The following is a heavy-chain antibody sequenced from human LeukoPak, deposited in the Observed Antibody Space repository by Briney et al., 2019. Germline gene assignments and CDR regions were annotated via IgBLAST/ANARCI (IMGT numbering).Heavy chain of an antibody. D-gene: IGHD3-22*01. V-gene: IGHV4-30-4*08. J-gene: IGHJ3*02. CDR3: ARDDSSGYHDAFDI. Sequence: PSETLSLTCTVSGGSISSGDYYWSWIRQPPGKGLEWIGYIYYSGSTYYNPSLKSRVTISVATSKNQFSLKLSSVTAADTAVYYCARDDSSGYHDAFDIWGQGTMVTVSS. CDR1: GGSISSGDYY. CDR2: IYYSGST.